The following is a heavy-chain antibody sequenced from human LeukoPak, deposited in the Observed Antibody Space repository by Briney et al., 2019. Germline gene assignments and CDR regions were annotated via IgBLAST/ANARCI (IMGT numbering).Heavy chain of an antibody. CDR3: ARSHMVRGIDY. J-gene: IGHJ4*02. CDR1: GDSISSYY. Sequence: PSETLSLTCTVSGDSISSYYWTWIRQPPGKGLEWIGYIYYSGSTNYNPSLKSRVTISVDTSKNQFSLKLSSVTAADTAVYYCARSHMVRGIDYWGQGTRVTVSS. D-gene: IGHD3-10*01. V-gene: IGHV4-59*08. CDR2: IYYSGST.